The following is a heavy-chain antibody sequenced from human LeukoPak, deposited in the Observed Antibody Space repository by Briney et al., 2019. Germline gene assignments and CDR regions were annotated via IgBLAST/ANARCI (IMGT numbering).Heavy chain of an antibody. CDR3: ARWDYYYYYMDV. CDR1: GGSISSSNL. J-gene: IGHJ6*03. CDR2: IYHSGST. Sequence: SETLSLTCAVSGGSISSSNLWCWVRQPPGKGLEWFGEIYHSGSTNYNPSLNSRVTISVDKSKNQFSLKMSSVTAADTAVYYCARWDYYYYYMDVWGKGTTVTISS. V-gene: IGHV4-4*02.